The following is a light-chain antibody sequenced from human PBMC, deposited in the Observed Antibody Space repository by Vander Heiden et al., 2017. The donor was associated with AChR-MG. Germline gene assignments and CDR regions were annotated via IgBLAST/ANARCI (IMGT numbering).Light chain of an antibody. CDR1: SSDVGGSNY. CDR3: SSYINRTTV. J-gene: IGLJ3*02. V-gene: IGLV2-14*01. CDR2: DVT. Sequence: QSALTQPASVSGSPGQSITISCAGTSSDVGGSNYVSWYQQHPGKAPKLLIYDVTKRPSGFSNRFSGSRSGNTASLSISGLQAEDEADYYCSSYINRTTVFGGGTKVTDL.